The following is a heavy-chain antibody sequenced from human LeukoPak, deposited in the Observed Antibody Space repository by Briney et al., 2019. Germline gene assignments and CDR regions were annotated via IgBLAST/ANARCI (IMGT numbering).Heavy chain of an antibody. J-gene: IGHJ4*02. V-gene: IGHV3-30*02. CDR2: IRYDGSNK. Sequence: PGGSLRLSCTASGFTFSSYGMHWVRQAPGKGLEWVAFIRYDGSNKYYADSVKGRFTISRDNSKNTLYLQMNSLRAEDTAVYYCAKDQGYYYDSSGSDYWGQGTLVTVSS. CDR1: GFTFSSYG. CDR3: AKDQGYYYDSSGSDY. D-gene: IGHD3-22*01.